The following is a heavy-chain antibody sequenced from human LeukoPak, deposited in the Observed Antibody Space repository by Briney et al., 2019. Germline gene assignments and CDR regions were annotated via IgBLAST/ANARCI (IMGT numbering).Heavy chain of an antibody. Sequence: GGSLRLSCAASGFTFSSYSVNWVRQAPGKGLEWVSSISSNGSYIYYAASVKGRFTISKNHAKNSLSLQMHSLRAEDAAVYYCARLAHSGYALQYFDYWGQGTLVTVSS. J-gene: IGHJ4*02. CDR3: ARLAHSGYALQYFDY. D-gene: IGHD5-12*01. V-gene: IGHV3-21*01. CDR2: ISSNGSYI. CDR1: GFTFSSYS.